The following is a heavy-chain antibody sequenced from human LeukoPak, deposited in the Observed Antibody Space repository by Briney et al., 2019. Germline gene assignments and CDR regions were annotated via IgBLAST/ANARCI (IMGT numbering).Heavy chain of an antibody. D-gene: IGHD3-10*01. Sequence: GGSLRLSCAASGFNFGSYPMTWVRQAPGKGLEWVSVISADSATTFYADSVKGRFTISRDNAKNTVFLQMSSLRAEDTALYYCARKSASGNYPLDYWGQGTLVTVSS. CDR2: ISADSATT. V-gene: IGHV3-23*01. CDR3: ARKSASGNYPLDY. J-gene: IGHJ4*02. CDR1: GFNFGSYP.